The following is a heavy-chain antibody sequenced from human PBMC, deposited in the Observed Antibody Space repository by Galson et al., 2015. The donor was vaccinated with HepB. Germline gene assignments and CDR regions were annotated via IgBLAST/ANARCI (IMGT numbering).Heavy chain of an antibody. Sequence: SLRLSCAASGFTFSDYWMNWVGQAPGKGLEGVANIKQDGSEKYYVDSVKGRFTISRDNAKSSLYLQMNSLRAEDTAVYYCARDPTPAVQWSYYFDYWGQGTLATVSA. CDR3: ARDPTPAVQWSYYFDY. CDR1: GFTFSDYW. J-gene: IGHJ4*02. CDR2: IKQDGSEK. V-gene: IGHV3-7*01. D-gene: IGHD2-21*02.